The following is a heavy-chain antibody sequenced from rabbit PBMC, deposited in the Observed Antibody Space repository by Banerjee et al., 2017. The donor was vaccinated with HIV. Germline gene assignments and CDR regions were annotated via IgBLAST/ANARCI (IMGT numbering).Heavy chain of an antibody. Sequence: QQQLEESGGGLVQPEGSLTLTCTASGFSLSGSYIMCWVRQAPGKGLEWIGCIDAGSSGDTYYASWAKGRFTVSKTSSTTVTLQMTSLTAADTATYFCAADPRYYINGYGGDGYGFNLWGPGTLVTVS. CDR3: AADPRYYINGYGGDGYGFNL. J-gene: IGHJ4*01. CDR1: GFSLSGSYI. D-gene: IGHD6-1*01. V-gene: IGHV1S45*01. CDR2: IDAGSSGDT.